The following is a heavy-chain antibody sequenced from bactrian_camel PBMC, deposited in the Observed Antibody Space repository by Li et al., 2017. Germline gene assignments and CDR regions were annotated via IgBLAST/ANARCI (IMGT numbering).Heavy chain of an antibody. CDR1: IVTLDDAD. Sequence: HVQLVESGGGEVQAGGSLRLTCTVSPIVTLDDADLGWYRQSPGNECELVSWISRDGTTYYTESVRGRFTISYDNAKNTLYLQMNSLKPEDTAMYYCAAAPFMAWVAPPSEVARLGASGYWGQGTQVTVS. V-gene: IGHV3S63*01. J-gene: IGHJ6*01. CDR3: AAAPFMAWVAPPSEVARLGASGY. D-gene: IGHD1*01. CDR2: ISRDGTT.